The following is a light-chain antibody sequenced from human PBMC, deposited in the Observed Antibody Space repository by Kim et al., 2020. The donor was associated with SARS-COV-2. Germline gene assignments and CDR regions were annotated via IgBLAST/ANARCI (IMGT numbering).Light chain of an antibody. CDR2: QAS. J-gene: IGKJ4*01. CDR3: QQRSNWLT. Sequence: EIVLTQSPATLSLCPGDRATLSCRASQSVTTFLAWLQQKPGQAPRVLIYQASKRATGIPARFSGSGSGTDFTLTISSLGPEDFAVYYCQQRSNWLTFGGGTKVEIK. CDR1: QSVTTF. V-gene: IGKV3-11*01.